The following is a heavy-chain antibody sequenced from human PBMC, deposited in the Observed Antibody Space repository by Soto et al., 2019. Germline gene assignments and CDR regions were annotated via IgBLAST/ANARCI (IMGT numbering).Heavy chain of an antibody. CDR2: ISSSSSTI. J-gene: IGHJ4*02. V-gene: IGHV3-48*01. CDR1: GSTFSSYS. D-gene: IGHD1-26*01. Sequence: GGSLRLSCAASGSTFSSYSMNWVRQAPGKGLEWVSYISSSSSTIYYADSVKGRFTISRDNAKNSLYLQMNSLRAEDTAVYYCARGGIPAEFDYWGQGTLVTVS. CDR3: ARGGIPAEFDY.